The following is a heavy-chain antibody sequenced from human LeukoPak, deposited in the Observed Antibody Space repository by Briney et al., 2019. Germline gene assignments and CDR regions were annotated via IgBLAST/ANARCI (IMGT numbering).Heavy chain of an antibody. D-gene: IGHD2-15*01. CDR1: GYTFTSYG. Sequence: ASVKVSCTASGYTFTSYGISWVRQAPGQGLEWMGWISAYNGNTNYAQKLQGRVTMTTDTSTSTAYMELRSLRSDDTAVYYCARGGSWFSIYYYYYMDVWGKGTTVTVSS. V-gene: IGHV1-18*01. CDR3: ARGGSWFSIYYYYYMDV. CDR2: ISAYNGNT. J-gene: IGHJ6*03.